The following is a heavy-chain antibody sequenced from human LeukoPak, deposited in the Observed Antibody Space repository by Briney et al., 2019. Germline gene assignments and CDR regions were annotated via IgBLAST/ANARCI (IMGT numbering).Heavy chain of an antibody. CDR3: AKDRWNDGINAFDI. Sequence: GGSLRLSCAASGFTFSSYATSWVRQAPGKGLEWVSAISGSGGSTYYADSVKGRFTISRDNSKNTLYLQMNSLRAEDMAVYYCAKDRWNDGINAFDIWGQGTMVTVSS. CDR1: GFTFSSYA. CDR2: ISGSGGST. V-gene: IGHV3-23*01. J-gene: IGHJ3*02. D-gene: IGHD1-1*01.